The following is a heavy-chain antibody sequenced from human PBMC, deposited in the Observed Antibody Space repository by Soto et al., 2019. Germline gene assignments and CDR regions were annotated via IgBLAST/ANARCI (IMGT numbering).Heavy chain of an antibody. V-gene: IGHV4-59*13. CDR1: GGSISSYH. Sequence: QVQLQESGPGLVKPSETLSLTCTVTGGSISSYHWSWIRQPPGKGLEWMGYIYYMGSTNYHPTLKRGVSISVDTSQNQFSLKLSSVTAADTAVYYCARVSGAVGTMGIWLDLWGQGTLVTFSS. CDR2: IYYMGST. J-gene: IGHJ5*02. CDR3: ARVSGAVGTMGIWLDL. D-gene: IGHD6-13*01.